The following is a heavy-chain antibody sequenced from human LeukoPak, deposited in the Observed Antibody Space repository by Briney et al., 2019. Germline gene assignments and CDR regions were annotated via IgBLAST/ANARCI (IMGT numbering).Heavy chain of an antibody. CDR2: MNPNSGNT. CDR1: GYTFTSYD. V-gene: IGHV1-8*01. Sequence: ASVKVSCKASGYTFTSYDINWVRQATGQGLEWMGWMNPNSGNTGYAQKFQGRVTMTRNTSISTAYMELSSLRSEDTAVYYCARGLRQLVPYYHYVMDVWGQGTTVTVSS. J-gene: IGHJ6*02. D-gene: IGHD6-6*01. CDR3: ARGLRQLVPYYHYVMDV.